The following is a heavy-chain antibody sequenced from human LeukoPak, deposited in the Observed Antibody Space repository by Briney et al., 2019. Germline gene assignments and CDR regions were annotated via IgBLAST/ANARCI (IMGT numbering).Heavy chain of an antibody. V-gene: IGHV4-34*01. CDR3: ARGGSDYYDSSGYYRGDY. J-gene: IGHJ4*02. CDR2: INHSGST. CDR1: GGSFSGYY. Sequence: SETLSLTCAVYGGSFSGYYWSWIRQPPGKGLEWIEEINHSGSTNYNPSLKSRVTISVDTSKNQFSLKLSSVTAADTAVYYCARGGSDYYDSSGYYRGDYWGQGTLVTVSS. D-gene: IGHD3-22*01.